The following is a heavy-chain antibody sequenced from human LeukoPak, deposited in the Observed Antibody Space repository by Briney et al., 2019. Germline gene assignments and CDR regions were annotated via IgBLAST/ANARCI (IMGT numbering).Heavy chain of an antibody. J-gene: IGHJ6*02. CDR1: GGSLSSSNL. CDR3: ARRPAAIVYYYYGIDV. D-gene: IGHD2-2*01. CDR2: IHHIGST. V-gene: IGHV4-4*02. Sequence: PSGTLSVTCAVSGGSLSSSNLWSWVRQPPREGLEWVGEIHHIGSTNYNPSLKSRVTISVDKSKNQFSLKLSSVTAADTAVYYCARRPAAIVYYYYGIDVWGQGTTATVSS.